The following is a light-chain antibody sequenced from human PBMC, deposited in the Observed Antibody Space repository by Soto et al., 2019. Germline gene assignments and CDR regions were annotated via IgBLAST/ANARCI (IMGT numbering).Light chain of an antibody. J-gene: IGKJ1*01. CDR3: QQYNNWPRT. Sequence: EIVMTQSPATLSVSPGERATLSCRASQSVSGNLAWYQQKPGQAPRLLIYGASTRATGIPARFSGSGSGTEFTLTITSLQSEDFAVYYCQQYNNWPRTFGQGTKVEIK. V-gene: IGKV3-15*01. CDR2: GAS. CDR1: QSVSGN.